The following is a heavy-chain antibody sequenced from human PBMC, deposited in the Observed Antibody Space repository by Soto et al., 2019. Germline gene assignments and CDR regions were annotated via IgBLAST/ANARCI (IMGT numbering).Heavy chain of an antibody. V-gene: IGHV3-7*03. J-gene: IGHJ6*02. CDR1: GFTFSSYW. CDR2: IKQDGSEK. CDR3: ARSLVRRELLWFGEPPKIRHGMDV. D-gene: IGHD3-10*01. Sequence: EVQLVESGGGLVQPGGSLRLSCAASGFTFSSYWMSWVRQAPGKGLEWVANIKQDGSEKYYVDSVKGRFTISRDNAKNSLYLQMNSLRAEDTAVYYCARSLVRRELLWFGEPPKIRHGMDVWGQGTTVTVSS.